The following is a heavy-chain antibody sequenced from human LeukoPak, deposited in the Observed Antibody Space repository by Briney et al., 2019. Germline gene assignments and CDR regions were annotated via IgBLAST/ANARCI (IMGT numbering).Heavy chain of an antibody. CDR3: ATYRQVMLPFES. Sequence: PGGSLRLSCAASGFTFSSYGMHWVRQAPGKGLEWVAFIRYDGSNKYYADSVKGRFTISRDNSKNTLYLQMNSLRAEDTAMYYCATYRQVMLPFESWGQGTLVTVSS. D-gene: IGHD5-18*01. CDR2: IRYDGSNK. CDR1: GFTFSSYG. J-gene: IGHJ4*02. V-gene: IGHV3-30*02.